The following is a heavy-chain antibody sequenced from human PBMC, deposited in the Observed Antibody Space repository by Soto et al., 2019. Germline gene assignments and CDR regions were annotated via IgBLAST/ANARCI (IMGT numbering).Heavy chain of an antibody. CDR1: GYSFTSYG. CDR3: ARQGYYYYYGMDV. V-gene: IGHV5-10-1*01. CDR2: IDPSDSYT. J-gene: IGHJ6*02. Sequence: PGESLKISCKGSGYSFTSYGISWVRQMPGKGLEWMGRIDPSDSYTKYSPSFQGHVTSSADKSISTAYVQWSSLKASDTAMYYCARQGYYYYYGMDVWGQGTTVTVSS.